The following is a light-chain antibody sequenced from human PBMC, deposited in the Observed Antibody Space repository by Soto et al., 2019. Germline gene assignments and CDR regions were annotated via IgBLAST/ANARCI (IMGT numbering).Light chain of an antibody. CDR1: QSISNW. V-gene: IGKV1-5*01. CDR3: QQYMNYAT. J-gene: IGKJ1*01. Sequence: IHMTLCPSTLSASEGDRVTFTCRASQSISNWLAWYQQKPGKAPKLLIYDASSLQSEVPSRFSGSGSGTEFTLTICTLQPDDLATYYRQQYMNYATLGQGTKVDSK. CDR2: DAS.